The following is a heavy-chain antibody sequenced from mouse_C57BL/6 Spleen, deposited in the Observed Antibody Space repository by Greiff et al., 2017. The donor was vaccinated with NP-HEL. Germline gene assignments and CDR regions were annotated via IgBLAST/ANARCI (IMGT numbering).Heavy chain of an antibody. V-gene: IGHV1-74*01. Sequence: VQLQQPGAELVKPGASVKVSCKASGYTFTSYWMHWVKQRPGQGLEWIGRIPPSDRDPNYNQKFKGKATLTVDKSSSTAYMLLSSLTSEYSAFYYCGTVVAPFAYWGQGTTLTVSS. CDR2: IPPSDRDP. CDR3: GTVVAPFAY. CDR1: GYTFTSYW. D-gene: IGHD1-1*01. J-gene: IGHJ2*01.